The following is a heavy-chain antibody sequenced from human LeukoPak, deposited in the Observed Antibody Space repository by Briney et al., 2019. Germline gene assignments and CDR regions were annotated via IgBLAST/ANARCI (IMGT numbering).Heavy chain of an antibody. J-gene: IGHJ5*02. CDR1: GGSISSYC. CDR2: IYYSGST. D-gene: IGHD6-13*01. CDR3: ARVWQHRSNNWFDP. Sequence: SETLSLTCTVSGGSISSYCWSWIRQPPGKGLEWIGYIYYSGSTNYNPSLKSRVTISVDTSKNQSSLKLSSVTAADTAVYYCARVWQHRSNNWFDPWGQGTLVTVSS. V-gene: IGHV4-59*01.